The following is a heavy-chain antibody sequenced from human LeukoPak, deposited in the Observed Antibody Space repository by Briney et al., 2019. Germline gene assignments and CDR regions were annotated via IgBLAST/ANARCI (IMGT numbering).Heavy chain of an antibody. J-gene: IGHJ3*02. Sequence: ASVKVSCKASGYTFTGYYMHWVRQAPGQGLEWMGWINPNSGGTNYAQKFQGRVTMTRDTSISTAYMELSRLRSDDTAVYYCERDYYDSSGYYLGAFDIWGQGTMVTVSS. D-gene: IGHD3-22*01. CDR1: GYTFTGYY. CDR3: ERDYYDSSGYYLGAFDI. V-gene: IGHV1-2*02. CDR2: INPNSGGT.